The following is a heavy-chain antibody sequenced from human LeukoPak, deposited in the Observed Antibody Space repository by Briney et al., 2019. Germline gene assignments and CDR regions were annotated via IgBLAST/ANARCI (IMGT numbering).Heavy chain of an antibody. CDR1: GASMTNYY. J-gene: IGHJ4*02. CDR3: AGGGQWLAFDY. V-gene: IGHV4-59*01. CDR2: IFSNGNT. Sequence: SEPLSLTCFVSGASMTNYYWGWIRQPPGRGLESIGYIFSNGNTASYNPSLKSRVTISVDTSKNQFSLKLTSVTAADTAVYYCAGGGQWLAFDYWGQGTLVTVSS. D-gene: IGHD6-19*01.